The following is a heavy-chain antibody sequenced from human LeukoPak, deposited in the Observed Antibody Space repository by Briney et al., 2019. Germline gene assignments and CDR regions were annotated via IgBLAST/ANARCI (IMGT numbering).Heavy chain of an antibody. J-gene: IGHJ1*01. V-gene: IGHV4-38-2*02. CDR1: GSSISKGFY. Sequence: PSETLSLTCTVAGSSISKGFYWGWVRQPPGKGLEFIATIYYDGTSHYNPSLESRATISVDTSRNQFSLKLTSVTAADTAVYYCARDVSWDESFQRWGQGTLVTVSS. CDR2: IYYDGTS. CDR3: ARDVSWDESFQR. D-gene: IGHD1-26*01.